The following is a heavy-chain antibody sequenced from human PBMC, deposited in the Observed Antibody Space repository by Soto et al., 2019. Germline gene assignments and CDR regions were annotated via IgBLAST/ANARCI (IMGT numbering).Heavy chain of an antibody. CDR1: ADTFTSYY. CDR2: INPNGGST. V-gene: IGHV1-46*01. Sequence: ASVKVSCKAPADTFTSYYIHWVRQAPGRGLEWMGIINPNGGSTRFAQTFQGRITMTTDTSTSTVYMELRSLRSEDTAVYYCAAELGRGNTAYWGQGTLVTVSS. D-gene: IGHD1-7*01. CDR3: AAELGRGNTAY. J-gene: IGHJ4*02.